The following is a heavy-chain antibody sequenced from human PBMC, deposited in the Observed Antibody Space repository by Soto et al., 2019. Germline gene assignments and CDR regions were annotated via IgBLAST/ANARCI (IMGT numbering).Heavy chain of an antibody. CDR3: AREDDLRLNYCYGMDV. CDR2: IKQDGSEK. CDR1: GVTCSSYW. J-gene: IGHJ6*02. Sequence: GVSLRLWCAASGVTCSSYWMSWVRQAPGKGLEWVANIKQDGSEKYYVDSVKGRFTISRDNAKNSLYLQMNSLRAEDTAVYYCAREDDLRLNYCYGMDVWGQGTTVTVSS. V-gene: IGHV3-7*01. D-gene: IGHD3-3*01.